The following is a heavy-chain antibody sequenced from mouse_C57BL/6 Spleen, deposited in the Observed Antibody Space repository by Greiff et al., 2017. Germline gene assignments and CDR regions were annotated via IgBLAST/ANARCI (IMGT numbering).Heavy chain of an antibody. CDR1: GFNIKDDY. Sequence: VQLQQSGAELVRPGASVKLSCTASGFNIKDDYMHWVKQRPEQGLEWIGWLDPENGDTEYASKFQGKATITADTSSNTAYLQLSSLTSEDTAVYYCTSNYYGSSYWYFDVWGTGTTVTVSS. CDR3: TSNYYGSSYWYFDV. D-gene: IGHD1-1*01. V-gene: IGHV14-4*01. J-gene: IGHJ1*03. CDR2: LDPENGDT.